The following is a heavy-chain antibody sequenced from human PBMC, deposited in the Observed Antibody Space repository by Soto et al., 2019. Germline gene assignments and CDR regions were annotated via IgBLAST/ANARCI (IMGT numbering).Heavy chain of an antibody. CDR1: GYTFTSNG. CDR3: AREVDTAMVNWFDP. V-gene: IGHV1-18*01. D-gene: IGHD5-18*01. Sequence: ASVKVSCKDSGYTFTSNGSSWVRQAPGQGLEWMGWISAYNGNTNYAQKLQGRVTMTTDTSTSTAYMELRSLRSDDTAVYYCAREVDTAMVNWFDPWGQGTLVTVSS. J-gene: IGHJ5*02. CDR2: ISAYNGNT.